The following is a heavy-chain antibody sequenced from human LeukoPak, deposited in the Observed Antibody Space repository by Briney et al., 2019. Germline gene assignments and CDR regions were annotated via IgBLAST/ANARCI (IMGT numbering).Heavy chain of an antibody. CDR1: GFTFSGFW. D-gene: IGHD6-19*01. Sequence: GGSLRLSCADSGFTFSGFWMSWSRQAPGKGLEWVASINSDGSEGYYADVVKGRFTISSDNAKNSLYLQINSLRAEDTAVYYCARDPGRQYSSVADVWGQGTTVTVSS. V-gene: IGHV3-7*03. J-gene: IGHJ6*02. CDR3: ARDPGRQYSSVADV. CDR2: INSDGSEG.